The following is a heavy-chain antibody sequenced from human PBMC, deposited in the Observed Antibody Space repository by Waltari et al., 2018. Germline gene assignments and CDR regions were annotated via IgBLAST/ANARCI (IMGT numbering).Heavy chain of an antibody. J-gene: IGHJ5*02. V-gene: IGHV4-39*07. Sequence: QLQLQESGPGLVKPSETLSLTCTVSGGSISSSSYYWGWIRQPPGKGLDWIGSIYYSGSTYYNPSLKSRVTISVDTSKNQFSLKLSSVTAADTAVYYCARLMVYAMGHFDPWGQGTLVTVSS. CDR3: ARLMVYAMGHFDP. CDR2: IYYSGST. D-gene: IGHD2-8*01. CDR1: GGSISSSSYY.